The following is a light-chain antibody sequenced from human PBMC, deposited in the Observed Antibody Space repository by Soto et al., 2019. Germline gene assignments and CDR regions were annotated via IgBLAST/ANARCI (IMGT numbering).Light chain of an antibody. Sequence: QSVLTQPASVSGSPGQSITISCTGTSSDVGSYNLVSWYQQHPGKAPKLMIYEGSKRPSGVSNRFSGSKSGNTASLTISGLQPEDEADYYCCSYAGSSTLVFGPGTKVTVL. CDR3: CSYAGSSTLV. CDR1: SSDVGSYNL. CDR2: EGS. J-gene: IGLJ1*01. V-gene: IGLV2-23*01.